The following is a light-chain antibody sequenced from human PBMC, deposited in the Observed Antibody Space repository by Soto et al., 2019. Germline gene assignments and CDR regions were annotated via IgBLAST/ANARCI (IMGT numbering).Light chain of an antibody. CDR2: EV. CDR3: RSYAGSGNWV. V-gene: IGLV2-8*01. J-gene: IGLJ3*02. Sequence: QSALTQPPSASGSPGQSVTISCTGASSDVGGYKSVSWYQQHSGKAPKLIISEVNSGVPDRFSGSKSGNTASLTVSGLQAEDEADYYCRSYAGSGNWVFGGGTKLTVL. CDR1: SSDVGGYKS.